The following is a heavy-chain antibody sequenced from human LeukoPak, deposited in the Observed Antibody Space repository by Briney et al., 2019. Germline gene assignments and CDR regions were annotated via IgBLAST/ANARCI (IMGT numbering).Heavy chain of an antibody. J-gene: IGHJ4*02. CDR1: GYTFTSYG. CDR2: ISAYNGDT. D-gene: IGHD6-19*01. CDR3: ARIDLSNGWYGVYY. V-gene: IGHV1-18*01. Sequence: GASVKVSCKASGYTFTSYGISWVRQAPGQGLEWMGWISAYNGDTNYAQKLQGRVTMTTDTSTSTAYMELRSLRSDDTAVYYCARIDLSNGWYGVYYWGQGTLVTVSS.